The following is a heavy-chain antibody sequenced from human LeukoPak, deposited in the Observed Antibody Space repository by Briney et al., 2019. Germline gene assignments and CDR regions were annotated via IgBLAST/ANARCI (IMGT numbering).Heavy chain of an antibody. Sequence: PSETLSRTCAVYGGSFSGYYWSWSRQAPGKGLEWIGEINHSGNTNYNPSLKSRVTISVDTSKNQFSLKLSSVTAADTAVYYCVTEPGYCTGGRCYGGWFDPWGQGTLVTVSS. V-gene: IGHV4-34*01. CDR2: INHSGNT. J-gene: IGHJ5*02. D-gene: IGHD2-15*01. CDR3: VTEPGYCTGGRCYGGWFDP. CDR1: GGSFSGYY.